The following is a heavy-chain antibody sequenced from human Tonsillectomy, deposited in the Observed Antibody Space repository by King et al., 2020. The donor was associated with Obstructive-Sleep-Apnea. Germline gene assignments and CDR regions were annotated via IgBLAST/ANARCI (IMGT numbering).Heavy chain of an antibody. CDR3: ARDFNERVGATDY. D-gene: IGHD1-26*01. Sequence: VQLVESGGGVVQPGRSLRLSCAASGFTFSSYAMHWVRQAPGKGLEWVAVISYDGSNKYYADSVKGRFTISRDNSKNTLYLQMNSLRAEDTAVYYCARDFNERVGATDYWGQGTLVTVSS. CDR2: ISYDGSNK. CDR1: GFTFSSYA. V-gene: IGHV3-30*04. J-gene: IGHJ4*02.